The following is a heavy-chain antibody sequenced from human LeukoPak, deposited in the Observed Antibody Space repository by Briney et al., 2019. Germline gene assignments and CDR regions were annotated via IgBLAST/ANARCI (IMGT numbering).Heavy chain of an antibody. CDR2: IKQDGGEI. CDR3: ARDLLYYGSGTYYAY. Sequence: GGSLRLSCAASGFTFSNCWMSWVRQAPGKGLEWVANIKQDGGEIYYVDSVKGRFTISRDNAKNSLYLQMNSLRAEDTAVYYCARDLLYYGSGTYYAYWGQGTLVTVSS. V-gene: IGHV3-7*01. D-gene: IGHD3-10*01. CDR1: GFTFSNCW. J-gene: IGHJ4*02.